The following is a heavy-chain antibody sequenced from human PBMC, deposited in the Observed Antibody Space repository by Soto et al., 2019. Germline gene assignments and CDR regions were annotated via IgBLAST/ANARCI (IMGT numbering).Heavy chain of an antibody. CDR2: IYYSGST. D-gene: IGHD2-2*01. CDR1: GGSISSYY. Sequence: SETLSLTCTVSGGSISSYYWSWIRQPPGKGLEWIGYIYYSGSTNYNPSLKSRVTISVDTSKNQFSLKLSSVTAADTAIYYCARLGGYCSSTSCYGYYGMDVWGQGTTVTVSS. CDR3: ARLGGYCSSTSCYGYYGMDV. V-gene: IGHV4-59*08. J-gene: IGHJ6*02.